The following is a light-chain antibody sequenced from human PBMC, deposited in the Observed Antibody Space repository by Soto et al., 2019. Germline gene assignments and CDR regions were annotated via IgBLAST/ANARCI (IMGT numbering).Light chain of an antibody. J-gene: IGKJ1*01. CDR3: QQSITYPWT. Sequence: DIQMTQSPSTLSASAGDRVTITCRASQSISPYLAWYQQKPGKPPKLLIYKASSLQSGVPSRFSGSGSGTEFTLTISSLQPDDFATYYCQQSITYPWTLGQGTKVDIK. CDR2: KAS. V-gene: IGKV1-5*03. CDR1: QSISPY.